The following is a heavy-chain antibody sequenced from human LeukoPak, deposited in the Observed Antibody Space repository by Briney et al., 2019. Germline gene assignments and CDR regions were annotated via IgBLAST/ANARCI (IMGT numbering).Heavy chain of an antibody. CDR1: GGTFSSYA. Sequence: SVKVSCKASGGTFSSYAISWVRQAPGQGLEWMGRIIPIFCTANYAQKFQGRVTITADKSTSTAYMELSSLRSEDTAVYYCARGVAGTSLYYFDYWGQGTLVTVSS. D-gene: IGHD6-19*01. CDR2: IIPIFCTA. J-gene: IGHJ4*02. V-gene: IGHV1-69*06. CDR3: ARGVAGTSLYYFDY.